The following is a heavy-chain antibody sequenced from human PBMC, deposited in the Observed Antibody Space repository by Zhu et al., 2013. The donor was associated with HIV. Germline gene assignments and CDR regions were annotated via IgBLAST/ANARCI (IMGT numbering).Heavy chain of an antibody. CDR3: ASAMRGGWYGIDN. J-gene: IGHJ4*02. V-gene: IGHV1-3*01. Sequence: QVQLVQSGAEVKKPGASVKVSCKASGYTFTSYAMHWVRQAPGQRPEWMGWINAGNGNTKYSQQFQGRVTITRDTSASTAYMELSSLTSEDTAVYFCASAMRGGWYGIDNWGQGTLVTVSS. D-gene: IGHD6-19*01. CDR1: GYTFTSYA. CDR2: INAGNGNT.